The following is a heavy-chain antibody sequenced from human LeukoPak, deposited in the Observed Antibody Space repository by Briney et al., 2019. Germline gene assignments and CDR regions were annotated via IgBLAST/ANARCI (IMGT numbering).Heavy chain of an antibody. D-gene: IGHD3-10*01. Sequence: SETLSLTCAVYGGSFSGYYWSWIRQPPGKGLEWIGEINHSGSTNYNPSLKSRVTISVDTSKNQFSLKLTSVTAADTAVYYCAAGFPMLDPWGQGTLVTVSS. J-gene: IGHJ5*02. CDR2: INHSGST. V-gene: IGHV4-34*01. CDR3: AAGFPMLDP. CDR1: GGSFSGYY.